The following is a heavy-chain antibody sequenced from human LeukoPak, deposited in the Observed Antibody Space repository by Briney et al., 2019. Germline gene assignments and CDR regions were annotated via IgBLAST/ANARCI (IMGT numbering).Heavy chain of an antibody. CDR2: ICRGSST. CDR1: GFTFSIY. J-gene: IGHJ4*02. D-gene: IGHD6-13*01. Sequence: PGGSLTLPCAPSGFTFSIYMNLVRQASGKGLEWVSVICRGSSTCYADSGKGRFTISSDTSKNTVYIQMNSLRAEDTAVYYCARGCARQQLFDNYFDYWGQGTLVTVSS. CDR3: ARGCARQQLFDNYFDY. V-gene: IGHV3-53*01.